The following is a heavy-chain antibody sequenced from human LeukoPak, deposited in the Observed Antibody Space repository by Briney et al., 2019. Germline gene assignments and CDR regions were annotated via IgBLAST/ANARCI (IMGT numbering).Heavy chain of an antibody. J-gene: IGHJ6*02. D-gene: IGHD2-8*01. Sequence: ASVKVSCKASGYTFTGYYMHWVRQAPGQGLEWMGWINPNSGGTNYAQKFQGWVTMTRDTSISTAYMELSRLRSDDTAVYYCARGVRLPNEGHYYYYYGMDVWGQGTTVTVSS. CDR2: INPNSGGT. CDR3: ARGVRLPNEGHYYYYYGMDV. V-gene: IGHV1-2*04. CDR1: GYTFTGYY.